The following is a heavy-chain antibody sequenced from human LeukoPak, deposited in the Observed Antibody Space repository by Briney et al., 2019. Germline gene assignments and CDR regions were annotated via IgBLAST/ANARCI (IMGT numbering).Heavy chain of an antibody. CDR1: GYTFTSYG. V-gene: IGHV1-18*01. J-gene: IGHJ6*02. D-gene: IGHD2-8*01. CDR3: ARGSRASMLYGKYYYYGMDV. CDR2: ISAYNGNT. Sequence: ASVKVSCKASGYTFTSYGISWVRQAPGQGLEWMGWISAYNGNTNYAQKLQGRVTMTTDTSTSTAYMELRSLRSDDTAVYYCARGSRASMLYGKYYYYGMDVWGRGTTVTVSS.